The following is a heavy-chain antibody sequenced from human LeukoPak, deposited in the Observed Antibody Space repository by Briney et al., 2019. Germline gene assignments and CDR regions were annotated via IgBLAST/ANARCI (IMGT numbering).Heavy chain of an antibody. V-gene: IGHV4-38-2*01. CDR2: ISHSGSI. CDR3: ARQDTAMVKGWFDP. CDR1: GSSITSGYY. Sequence: PSETLSLTCAVSGSSITSGYYWGWIRQPPGRGLEWIGSISHSGSIYHNPSLKSRVTISIDTSKNEFSLKVNSVTAADTAVYFCARQDTAMVKGWFDPWGQGTLVTVSS. D-gene: IGHD5-18*01. J-gene: IGHJ5*02.